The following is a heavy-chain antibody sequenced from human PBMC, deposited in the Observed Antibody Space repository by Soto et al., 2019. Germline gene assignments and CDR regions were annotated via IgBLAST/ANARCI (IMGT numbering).Heavy chain of an antibody. J-gene: IGHJ4*02. D-gene: IGHD3-3*01. CDR3: NSYPDFWGGHTPL. Sequence: EVQLVESGGGLVQPGGSLRLSCAASGFSITNTWMHWVRQAPGKGLEWVGRVKSKADGVTADYAAPVKGRFTVSRDDSKNTQYLKMNSLKMEDTAVYYCNSYPDFWGGHTPLWGQGTLVTVSS. CDR2: VKSKADGVTA. CDR1: GFSITNTW. V-gene: IGHV3-15*07.